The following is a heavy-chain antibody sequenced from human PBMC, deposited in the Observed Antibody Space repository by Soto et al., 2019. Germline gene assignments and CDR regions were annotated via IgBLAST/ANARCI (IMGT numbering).Heavy chain of an antibody. D-gene: IGHD1-26*01. J-gene: IGHJ6*02. CDR1: GYTFTSYD. CDR3: ASGVGDNYYYYYGMDV. V-gene: IGHV1-8*01. CDR2: MNPNSGNT. Sequence: EASVKVSCKASGYTFTSYDINWVRQATGQGLEWMGWMNPNSGNTGYAQKFQGRVTMTRNTSISTAYMELSSLRSEDTAVYYCASGVGDNYYYYYGMDVWGQGTTVTVSS.